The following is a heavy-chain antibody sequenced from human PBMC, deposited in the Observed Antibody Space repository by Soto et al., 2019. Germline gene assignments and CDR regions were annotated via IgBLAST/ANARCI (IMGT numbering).Heavy chain of an antibody. CDR2: ISGYNGNT. D-gene: IGHD3-10*01. CDR3: ARAGKYYYGSGSPYYYGMAV. J-gene: IGHJ6*02. CDR1: GYTFTSYG. V-gene: IGHV1-18*04. Sequence: QVQLVQSGAEVKKPGASVKVSCKASGYTFTSYGVSWVRQAPGQGLEWMGWISGYNGNTNYAQKLQGRVTMTTDTPTSTAYMELRSLRSDDTAVYYCARAGKYYYGSGSPYYYGMAVWGQGITVTVSS.